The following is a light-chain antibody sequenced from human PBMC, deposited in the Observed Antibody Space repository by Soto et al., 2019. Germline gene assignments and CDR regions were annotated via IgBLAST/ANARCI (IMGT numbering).Light chain of an antibody. CDR1: ARDFGAYNY. CDR2: EVS. J-gene: IGLJ1*01. Sequence: ALTQPASVSGSAGQSSTGSFTVRARDFGAYNYVSWYKHHPGQAPQLMIYEVSNRPSGVSNRFSGSKSGNTASLTISGLQADDEGDYYCSSKTNSSSPFVFGTGTKVTVL. CDR3: SSKTNSSSPFV. V-gene: IGLV2-14*01.